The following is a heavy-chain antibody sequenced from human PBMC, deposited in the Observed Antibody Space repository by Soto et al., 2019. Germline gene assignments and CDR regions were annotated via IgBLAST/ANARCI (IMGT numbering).Heavy chain of an antibody. J-gene: IGHJ4*02. CDR2: TSYDGSNN. CDR3: ARWGTAGGLDV. CDR1: GFTFRSYV. D-gene: IGHD3-16*01. Sequence: QVQLVESGGGVVQPGTSLRLSCVGSGFTFRSYVIHWVRQAPGKGLEWVALTSYDGSNNFYGDSVKGRFTISRRNSRNTVELKMDSLRCEDTALYSCARWGTAGGLDVWGQGTLVSVSS. V-gene: IGHV3-33*05.